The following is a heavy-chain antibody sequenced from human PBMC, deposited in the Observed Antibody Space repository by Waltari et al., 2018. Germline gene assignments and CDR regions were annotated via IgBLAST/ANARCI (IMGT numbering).Heavy chain of an antibody. Sequence: QVQLVQSGAEVKKPGSSVKVSCKASGGTFSSYAISWVRQSPGQGLEWMGGIIPIFGTANYAQKFQGRVTITTDESTSTAYMELSSLRSEDTAVYYCARGDYYGSGRSDFDYWGQGTLVTVSS. V-gene: IGHV1-69*05. CDR3: ARGDYYGSGRSDFDY. CDR2: IIPIFGTA. J-gene: IGHJ4*02. CDR1: GGTFSSYA. D-gene: IGHD3-10*01.